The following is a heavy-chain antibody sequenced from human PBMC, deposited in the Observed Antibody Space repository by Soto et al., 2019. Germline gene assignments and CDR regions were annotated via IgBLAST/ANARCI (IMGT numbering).Heavy chain of an antibody. CDR3: AREVWFGELWPLDP. V-gene: IGHV1-46*01. CDR2: INPIGGRT. J-gene: IGHJ5*02. D-gene: IGHD3-10*01. Sequence: ASVKVSCKASGGTFSSYAISWVRQAPGQGLEWMGRINPIGGRTSYAQKFQGRVTMTRDTSTSTVYMELSSLRSEDTAVYYCAREVWFGELWPLDPWGQGTLVTVSS. CDR1: GGTFSSYA.